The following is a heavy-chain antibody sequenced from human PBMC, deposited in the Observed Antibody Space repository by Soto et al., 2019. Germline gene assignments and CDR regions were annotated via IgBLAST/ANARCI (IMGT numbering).Heavy chain of an antibody. CDR3: ARLACIGGSCHFGY. J-gene: IGHJ4*02. Sequence: QVQLQESGPGLVKPSETLSLTCTVSGGSISSYYWNWIRQPPGKGLEWIGYIYYSGSTNYNPALKSRVTISLDTSKNQFSLKLTSVTAADTAVYYCARLACIGGSCHFGYWGQGTLVTVSS. D-gene: IGHD2-15*01. CDR2: IYYSGST. CDR1: GGSISSYY. V-gene: IGHV4-59*08.